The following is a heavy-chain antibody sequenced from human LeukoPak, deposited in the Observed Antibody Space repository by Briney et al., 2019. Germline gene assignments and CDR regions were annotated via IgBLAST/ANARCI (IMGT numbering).Heavy chain of an antibody. Sequence: PSETLSLTCAVSGYSISSGYYWGWIRQPPGKGLEWIGNIYHSGSTYKNPSLKSRVTISLDTSKNQFSLKLRSVTAADTAVYYCATGYTSNCPYNWGQGTLVTVSS. J-gene: IGHJ4*02. CDR2: IYHSGST. CDR3: ATGYTSNCPYN. V-gene: IGHV4-38-2*01. D-gene: IGHD6-13*01. CDR1: GYSISSGYY.